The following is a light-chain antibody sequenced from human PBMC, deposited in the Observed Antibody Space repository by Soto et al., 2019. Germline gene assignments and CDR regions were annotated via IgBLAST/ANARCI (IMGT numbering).Light chain of an antibody. CDR3: QKYISDPFT. CDR2: AAS. V-gene: IGKV1-27*01. Sequence: DIQMTQSPSSLSASVGDRVTITCRESQAINNDLAWYQQKPGQLPRLLIQAASTLQSGVPSRFSGTKSGTEVTHTISSLHPEDVATYNFQKYISDPFTFGPGPKVAIK. CDR1: QAINND. J-gene: IGKJ3*01.